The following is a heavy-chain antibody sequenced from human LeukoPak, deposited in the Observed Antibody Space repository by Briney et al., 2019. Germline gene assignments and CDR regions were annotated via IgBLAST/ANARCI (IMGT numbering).Heavy chain of an antibody. CDR3: ARDHHYYDSSGYYVRWFDP. Sequence: KPSETLSLTCTVSGGSIGNFYWSWIRQPAGKGLEWIGRIYTSGSTNYNPSLKSRVTMSVDTSKNQFSLKLSSVTAADTAVYYCARDHHYYDSSGYYVRWFDPWGQGTLVTVSS. V-gene: IGHV4-4*07. CDR1: GGSIGNFY. J-gene: IGHJ5*02. CDR2: IYTSGST. D-gene: IGHD3-22*01.